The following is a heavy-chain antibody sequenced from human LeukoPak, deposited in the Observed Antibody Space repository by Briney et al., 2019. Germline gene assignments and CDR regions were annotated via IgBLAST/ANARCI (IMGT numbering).Heavy chain of an antibody. V-gene: IGHV3-23*01. CDR3: VRGTYGDTWFFDY. CDR1: GFNFSNYA. D-gene: IGHD5-24*01. CDR2: VTSSGGRT. Sequence: GGSLRLSCAASGFNFSNYAMNWVRQTPGKGLEWVSTVTSSGGRTFYADSVKGRFTISRDNSNSILYLQMNNLRGEDTAIYFCVRGTYGDTWFFDYWGQGALVTVSS. J-gene: IGHJ4*02.